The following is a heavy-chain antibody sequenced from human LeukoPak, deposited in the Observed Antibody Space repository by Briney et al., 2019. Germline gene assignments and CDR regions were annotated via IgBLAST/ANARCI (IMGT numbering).Heavy chain of an antibody. CDR2: ISGSGGST. D-gene: IGHD6-6*01. CDR3: AKGSSSFLHFDY. J-gene: IGHJ4*02. Sequence: GGSLRLXCAASGFTFSSYAMSWVRQAPGKGLEWVSAISGSGGSTYYADSVKGRFTISRDNSKNTLYLQMNSLRAEDTAVYYCAKGSSSFLHFDYWGQGTLVTVSS. CDR1: GFTFSSYA. V-gene: IGHV3-23*01.